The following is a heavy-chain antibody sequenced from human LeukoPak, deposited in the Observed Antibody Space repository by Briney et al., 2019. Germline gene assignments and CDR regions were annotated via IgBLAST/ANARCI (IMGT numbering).Heavy chain of an antibody. CDR1: GGSISSYY. Sequence: SETLSLTCKVSGGSISSYYWSWMRQPPGKGLEWMGYIYYSGGTNYNPSLKSRVTISVDTSKNQFSLKLSSVTAADTAVYYCADGNSVVNYYYYMDVWGKGTTVTISS. J-gene: IGHJ6*03. D-gene: IGHD4-23*01. V-gene: IGHV4-59*01. CDR2: IYYSGGT. CDR3: ADGNSVVNYYYYMDV.